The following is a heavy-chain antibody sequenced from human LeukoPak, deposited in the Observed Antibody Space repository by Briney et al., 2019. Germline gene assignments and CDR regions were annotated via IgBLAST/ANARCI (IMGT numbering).Heavy chain of an antibody. CDR2: IRGTGDTT. V-gene: IGHV3-23*01. CDR3: AKGTYGSGTYGAHDY. Sequence: GGSLRLSCAASGFTFSSYGMHWVRQAPGKGLEWVSTIRGTGDTTYYADSVKGRFTISRDNSKNTLYLQMNSVRVEDTAVYYCAKGTYGSGTYGAHDYWGQGTLVTVSS. J-gene: IGHJ4*02. CDR1: GFTFSSYG. D-gene: IGHD3-10*01.